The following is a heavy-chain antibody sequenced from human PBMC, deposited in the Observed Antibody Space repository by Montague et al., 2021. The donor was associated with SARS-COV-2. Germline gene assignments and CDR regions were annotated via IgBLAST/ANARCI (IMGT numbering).Heavy chain of an antibody. CDR1: GFTFSSYS. D-gene: IGHD3-9*01. CDR3: ARDRYYDILTGYWEFDP. V-gene: IGHV3-21*01. CDR2: ISISSSYI. J-gene: IGHJ5*02. Sequence: SLRLSCAASGFTFSSYSMNWVRQAPGKGLEWVSSISISSSYIYYADSVKGRFTISRDNAKNSLYLQMNSLRAEDTAVYYCARDRYYDILTGYWEFDPWGQGTLVTVSS.